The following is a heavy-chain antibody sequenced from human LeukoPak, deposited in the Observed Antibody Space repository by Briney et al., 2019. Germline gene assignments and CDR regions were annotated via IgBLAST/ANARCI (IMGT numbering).Heavy chain of an antibody. J-gene: IGHJ5*02. Sequence: GASVKVSCKASGYTFTSYDINGVRQATGQGLEWMGWMNPNRGNTGYAQKFQGRVTITRNTSISTAYMELSSLRSEDTAVYYCARGRQQWLVRGSWFDPWGQGTLVTVSS. D-gene: IGHD6-19*01. CDR2: MNPNRGNT. V-gene: IGHV1-8*03. CDR3: ARGRQQWLVRGSWFDP. CDR1: GYTFTSYD.